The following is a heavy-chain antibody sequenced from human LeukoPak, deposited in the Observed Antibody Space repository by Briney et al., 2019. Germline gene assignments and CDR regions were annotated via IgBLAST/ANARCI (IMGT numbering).Heavy chain of an antibody. Sequence: GGSLRLSCAASGFTFSNYAMSWVRQPPGKGLGWVSGISGSGGSTYYADSVKGRFTISRDNSKNTLSLQMNSLRAEDTAVYYCAKGPIVGATNYFDYWGQGTLVTVSS. CDR3: AKGPIVGATNYFDY. D-gene: IGHD1-26*01. CDR2: ISGSGGST. CDR1: GFTFSNYA. J-gene: IGHJ4*02. V-gene: IGHV3-23*01.